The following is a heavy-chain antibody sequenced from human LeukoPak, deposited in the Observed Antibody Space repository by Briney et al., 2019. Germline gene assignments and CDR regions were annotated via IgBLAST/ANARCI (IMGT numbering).Heavy chain of an antibody. V-gene: IGHV3-30*09. CDR2: ISYDGTDK. D-gene: IGHD3-16*02. CDR1: GFIFSGYA. CDR3: VREDTDYGWGSYRFPDY. J-gene: IGHJ4*02. Sequence: PGGSLRLSCAASGFIFSGYAMHWVRQAPGKGLEWVALISYDGTDKSYADSVKGRFAISRDNSKNTLYLQMDSLRTEDTAVYYCVREDTDYGWGSYRFPDYWGQGTLVTVSS.